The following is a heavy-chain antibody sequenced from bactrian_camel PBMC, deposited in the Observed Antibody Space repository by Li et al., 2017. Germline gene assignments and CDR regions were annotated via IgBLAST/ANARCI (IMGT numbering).Heavy chain of an antibody. J-gene: IGHJ4*01. CDR3: AADESLNESQCPQMLRPEYGGRSEYNY. D-gene: IGHD1*01. CDR1: GLPWTSYC. Sequence: HVQLVESGGGSVQAGGSLRLSCTASGLPWTSYCMGWFRQAPGKEREEVALIANDGTTRYPDSVKGRFTISEDNAKKNTLYLQMNDLKSEDSATYYCAADESLNESQCPQMLRPEYGGRSEYNYWGRGTQVTVS. CDR2: IANDGTT. V-gene: IGHV3S53*01.